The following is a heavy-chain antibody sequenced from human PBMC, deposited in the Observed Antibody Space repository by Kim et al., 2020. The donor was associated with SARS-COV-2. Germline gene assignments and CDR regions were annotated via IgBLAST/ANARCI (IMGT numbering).Heavy chain of an antibody. D-gene: IGHD2-15*01. CDR2: IYYSGST. CDR1: GGSISSYY. Sequence: SETLSLTCTVPGGSISSYYWSWIRQPPGKGLEWIGYIYYSGSTNYNPSLKSRVTISVDTSKNQFSLKLSSVTAADTAVYYCARRYCSGGSCYRFDYWGQGTLVTVSS. CDR3: ARRYCSGGSCYRFDY. V-gene: IGHV4-59*08. J-gene: IGHJ4*02.